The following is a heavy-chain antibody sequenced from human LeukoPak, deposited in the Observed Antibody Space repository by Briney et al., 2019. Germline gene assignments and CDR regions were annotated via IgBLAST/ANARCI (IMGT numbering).Heavy chain of an antibody. D-gene: IGHD6-6*01. Sequence: SETLSLTCTVSGGSISSGSYYWSWIRQPAGKGLEWIGRIYTSGSTKYNPSLKSRVTISIDTSKNQFSLKLSSVTAADTAVFYCARAEYTLSLDYWGQGILVTVSS. CDR3: ARAEYTLSLDY. CDR2: IYTSGST. J-gene: IGHJ4*02. CDR1: GGSISSGSYY. V-gene: IGHV4-61*02.